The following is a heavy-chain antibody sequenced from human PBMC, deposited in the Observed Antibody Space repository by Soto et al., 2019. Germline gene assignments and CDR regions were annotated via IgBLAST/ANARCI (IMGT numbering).Heavy chain of an antibody. CDR1: GGTFSSYT. D-gene: IGHD3-3*01. V-gene: IGHV1-69*04. CDR3: ARDHEWPNANWFDP. CDR2: IIPILGIA. Sequence: ASVKVSCKASGGTFSSYTISWVRQAPGQGLEWMGRIIPILGIANYAQKFQGRVTITADKSTSTAYMELSSLSSEDTAVYYCARDHEWPNANWFDPWGQGTLVTVSS. J-gene: IGHJ5*02.